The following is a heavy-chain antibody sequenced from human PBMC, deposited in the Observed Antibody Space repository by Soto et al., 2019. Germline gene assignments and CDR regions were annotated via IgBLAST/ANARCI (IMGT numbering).Heavy chain of an antibody. D-gene: IGHD3-3*01. V-gene: IGHV4-4*07. J-gene: IGHJ5*02. CDR3: ARGQRFSDWFDP. CDR2: IYSSGNA. CDR1: GGTISGYY. Sequence: PSETLSLTCSVSGGTISGYYWTWIRQPAGKGLEWIGRIYSSGNAKYNPSLQSRVTMSLDTSNNQFSLRLTSVTAADTAVYYCARGQRFSDWFDPWGQGTLVTVSS.